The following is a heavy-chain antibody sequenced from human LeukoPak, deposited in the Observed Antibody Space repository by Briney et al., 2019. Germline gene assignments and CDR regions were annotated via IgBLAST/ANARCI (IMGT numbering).Heavy chain of an antibody. V-gene: IGHV3-21*01. Sequence: GSLRLSCAGSGFTFSSYNMNWVRQAPGKGLEWVSSISSSATYIYYADSVRGRFTISRDDAKNSLFLHMNSLRAEDTAAYYCATWDDYGDYVAFEYWGQGTLVTVSS. CDR3: ATWDDYGDYVAFEY. D-gene: IGHD4-17*01. CDR2: ISSSATYI. J-gene: IGHJ4*02. CDR1: GFTFSSYN.